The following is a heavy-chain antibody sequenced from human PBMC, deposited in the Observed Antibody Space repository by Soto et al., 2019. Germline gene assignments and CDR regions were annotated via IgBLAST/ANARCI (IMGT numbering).Heavy chain of an antibody. J-gene: IGHJ6*02. D-gene: IGHD6-13*01. V-gene: IGHV4-34*01. Sequence: KASETLSLTCAVYGGSFSGYYWSWIRQPPGKGLGWIGEINHSGSTNYNPSLKSRVTISVDTSKNQFSLKLSSVTAADTAVYYCARGRGSSWYYYYYGMDVWGQGTTVTVSS. CDR2: INHSGST. CDR3: ARGRGSSWYYYYYGMDV. CDR1: GGSFSGYY.